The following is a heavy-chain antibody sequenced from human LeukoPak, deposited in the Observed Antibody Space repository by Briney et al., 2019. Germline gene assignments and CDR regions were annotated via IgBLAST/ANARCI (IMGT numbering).Heavy chain of an antibody. Sequence: SETLSLTCAVYGGSFSGYYWSWIRQPPGKGLEWIGEINHSGSTNYNPSLKSRVTISVDTSKNQFSLKLSSVTAADTAVYYCARGLHSSGYYYVRYFDYWGQGTLVTVSS. V-gene: IGHV4-34*01. CDR3: ARGLHSSGYYYVRYFDY. CDR2: INHSGST. J-gene: IGHJ4*02. CDR1: GGSFSGYY. D-gene: IGHD3-22*01.